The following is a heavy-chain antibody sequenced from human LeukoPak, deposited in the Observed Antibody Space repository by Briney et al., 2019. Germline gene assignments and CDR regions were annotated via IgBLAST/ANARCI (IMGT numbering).Heavy chain of an antibody. V-gene: IGHV1-24*01. J-gene: IGHJ4*02. Sequence: ASVKVSCKVSGYTLTELSMHWVRRAPGKGLEWMGGFDPEDGETIYAQKFQGRVTMTEDTSTDTAYMELSSLRSEDTAVYYCATNPRSIVVVSFDYWGQGTLVTVSS. CDR1: GYTLTELS. D-gene: IGHD3-22*01. CDR2: FDPEDGET. CDR3: ATNPRSIVVVSFDY.